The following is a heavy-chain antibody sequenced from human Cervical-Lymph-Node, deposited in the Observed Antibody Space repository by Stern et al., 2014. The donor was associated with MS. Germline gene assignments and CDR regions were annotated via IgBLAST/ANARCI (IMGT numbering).Heavy chain of an antibody. J-gene: IGHJ4*02. Sequence: EVQLVESGGCLVQPGGSLRLSCAASGFTFSDYYIDWVLPAPGKGLEWVGRSRNKAKSYTTDYAASVKGRFTISRDDSKKSVYLQMNSLKTEDTAVYYCSRDASGDYWGPGTVVTVSS. CDR2: SRNKAKSYTT. CDR3: SRDASGDY. CDR1: GFTFSDYY. V-gene: IGHV3-72*01.